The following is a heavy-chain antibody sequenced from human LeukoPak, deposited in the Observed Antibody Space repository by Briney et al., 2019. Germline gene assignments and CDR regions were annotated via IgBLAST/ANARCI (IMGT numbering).Heavy chain of an antibody. CDR1: GYTFIAYY. D-gene: IGHD4-17*01. Sequence: GASVQVSCKASGYTFIAYYIHWVRQAPGQGLEWMGWINPNSGATNSAQKFLRRVTMTRDTSSSSAYMDLSRLTSGDTAVYYCARSSTDFYFYGMDAWGQGTTVTVSS. J-gene: IGHJ6*02. CDR3: ARSSTDFYFYGMDA. V-gene: IGHV1-2*02. CDR2: INPNSGAT.